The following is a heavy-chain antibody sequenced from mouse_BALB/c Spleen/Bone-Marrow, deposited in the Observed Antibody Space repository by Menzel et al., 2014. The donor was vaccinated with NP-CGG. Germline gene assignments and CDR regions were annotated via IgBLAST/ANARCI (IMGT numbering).Heavy chain of an antibody. CDR1: GCNIKDTY. CDR3: ARGDYGACAY. V-gene: IGHV14-3*02. Sequence: EVQLQQSRAEPVKTGASVKLSCTASGCNIKDTYMHWVKPRPEQGLEWIARIDPANGNTKYDPKFQGKATITADTSSNTAYLQLSSLTSEDTAVYYCARGDYGACAYCGQGTLVTVSA. J-gene: IGHJ3*01. CDR2: IDPANGNT. D-gene: IGHD2-4*01.